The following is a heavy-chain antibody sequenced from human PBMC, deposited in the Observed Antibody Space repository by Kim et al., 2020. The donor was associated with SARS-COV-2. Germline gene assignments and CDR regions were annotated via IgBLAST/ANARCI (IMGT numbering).Heavy chain of an antibody. CDR3: ARERSIVGAAHFDY. V-gene: IGHV3-30*13. Sequence: ADPVKGRFTIYGNNSKNRRYLQMNSLRAEDTAVYYCARERSIVGAAHFDYWGQGTLVTVSS. J-gene: IGHJ4*02. D-gene: IGHD1-26*01.